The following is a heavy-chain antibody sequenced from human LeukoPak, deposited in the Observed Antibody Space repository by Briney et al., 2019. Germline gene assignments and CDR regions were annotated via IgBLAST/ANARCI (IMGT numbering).Heavy chain of an antibody. CDR1: GFSFSNYG. J-gene: IGHJ4*02. Sequence: PGGSLRLSCAASGFSFSNYGMHWVPQAPGKGREWLALIRYDGTNKYSADSVKGRFTISRDNSKNTLYLEMNSLRVEDTAVYSCAKDLSPMVGAKIFDYWGQGTLVTVSS. V-gene: IGHV3-30*02. CDR3: AKDLSPMVGAKIFDY. D-gene: IGHD1-26*01. CDR2: IRYDGTNK.